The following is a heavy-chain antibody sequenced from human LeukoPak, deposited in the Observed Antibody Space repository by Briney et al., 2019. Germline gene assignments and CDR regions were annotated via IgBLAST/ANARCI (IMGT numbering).Heavy chain of an antibody. CDR1: GFTFSNYA. CDR3: AKWGDYDVLTGYYDSDY. Sequence: GGSLRLSCAASGFTFSNYAMSWVRQAPGMGLEWVSAVSGRDTSTYYTDSVKGRFTISRDNSKNTLYLQMNSLSAEDTAIYYCAKWGDYDVLTGYYDSDYWGQGTLVTVSS. CDR2: VSGRDTST. V-gene: IGHV3-23*01. J-gene: IGHJ4*02. D-gene: IGHD3-9*01.